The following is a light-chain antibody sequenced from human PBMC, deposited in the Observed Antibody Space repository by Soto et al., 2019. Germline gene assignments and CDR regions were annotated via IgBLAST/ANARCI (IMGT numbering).Light chain of an antibody. CDR3: LLYYGGVWV. CDR1: SSNIGSNT. J-gene: IGLJ3*02. Sequence: QSVLTQPPSASGTPGQRVTISCSGSSSNIGSNTVNWYQQLPGTAPKLLIYSNNQRPSGVPDRFSGSKSGTSASLAISGLQSEDEADYYCLLYYGGVWVFGGGTQLTVL. V-gene: IGLV1-44*01. CDR2: SNN.